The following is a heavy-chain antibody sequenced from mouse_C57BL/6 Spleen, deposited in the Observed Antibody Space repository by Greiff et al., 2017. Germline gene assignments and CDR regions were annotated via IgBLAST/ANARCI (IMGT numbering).Heavy chain of an antibody. J-gene: IGHJ4*01. CDR1: GYTFTSYW. CDR2: IDPSDSET. CDR3: ARSGYDYDVYAMDY. V-gene: IGHV1-52*01. Sequence: VQLQQPGAELVRPGSSVKLSCKASGYTFTSYWMHWVKQRPIQGLEWIGNIDPSDSETHYNQKFKDKATLTVDKSSSTAYMQLSSLTSEDSAVYYCARSGYDYDVYAMDYWGQGTSVTVSS. D-gene: IGHD2-4*01.